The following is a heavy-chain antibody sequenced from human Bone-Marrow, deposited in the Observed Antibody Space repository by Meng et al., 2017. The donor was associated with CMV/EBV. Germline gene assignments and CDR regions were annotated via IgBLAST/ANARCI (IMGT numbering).Heavy chain of an antibody. J-gene: IGHJ3*02. CDR2: INPNSGDT. CDR3: ARASPEGAFDI. Sequence: ASVKVSCKASGYTFTDYYMHWVRQAPGQGLEWMGWINPNSGDTNYAQKFQGRVTMTRDTSISTAYMELSRLRSDDTAVYYCARASPEGAFDIWGQGTMVTVSS. D-gene: IGHD1-14*01. CDR1: GYTFTDYY. V-gene: IGHV1-2*02.